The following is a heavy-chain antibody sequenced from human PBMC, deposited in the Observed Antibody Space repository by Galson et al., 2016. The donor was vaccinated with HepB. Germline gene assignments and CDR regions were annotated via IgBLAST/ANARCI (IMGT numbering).Heavy chain of an antibody. V-gene: IGHV4-59*08. Sequence: SETLSLTCTVSGGSISGYYWSWIRQPPGKGLEWIGYIYYSGSPNYNPSLKSRITISVDTSKNQFSLKLISVAAADTAVYYCARRPHGDAFDIWGQGTMVTVSS. CDR1: GGSISGYY. CDR3: ARRPHGDAFDI. CDR2: IYYSGSP. J-gene: IGHJ3*02.